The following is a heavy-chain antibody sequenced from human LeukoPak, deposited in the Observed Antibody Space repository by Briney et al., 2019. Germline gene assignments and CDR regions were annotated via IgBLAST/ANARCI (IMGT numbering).Heavy chain of an antibody. J-gene: IGHJ6*03. CDR3: AGLLVPAAILPRGYMDV. CDR2: ISGSGGST. D-gene: IGHD2-2*02. Sequence: HPGGSLRLSCAASGFTFSSYAMSWVRQAPGKGLEWVSAISGSGGSTYYADSVKGRFTISRDNSKNTLYLQMNSLRAEDTAVYYCAGLLVPAAILPRGYMDVWGKGTTVTVSS. V-gene: IGHV3-23*01. CDR1: GFTFSSYA.